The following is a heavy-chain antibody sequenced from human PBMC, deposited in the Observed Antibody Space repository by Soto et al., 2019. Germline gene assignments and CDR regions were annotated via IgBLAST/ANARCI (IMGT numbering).Heavy chain of an antibody. CDR3: AKRYYYDNSGLWDY. V-gene: IGHV3-23*01. CDR1: GFAFSSYV. Sequence: EVQLLESGGGLVQPGGSLRLSCAASGFAFSSYVMSWVRQAPGKGLEWVSAITSSGDTTHYRDSVKGRFTISRDNSKNTLHLQMNSLRAEDTAVYYCAKRYYYDNSGLWDYWGQGTLVTVSS. D-gene: IGHD3-22*01. CDR2: ITSSGDTT. J-gene: IGHJ4*02.